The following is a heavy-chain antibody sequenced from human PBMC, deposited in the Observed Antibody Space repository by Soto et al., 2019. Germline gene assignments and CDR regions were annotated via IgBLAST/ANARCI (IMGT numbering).Heavy chain of an antibody. D-gene: IGHD3-9*01. V-gene: IGHV3-30*03. J-gene: IGHJ4*02. CDR3: ARDWGLDWLLQDRFDS. CDR2: ISSDGNNK. CDR1: GFTINNYG. Sequence: QVQLVESGGGVVQPGRSLRLSCAASGFTINNYGMHWVRQTPGKGLEWVAVISSDGNNKEYGDSAKGRFTISRDNSKNTLHLQMNNLRADDTAVYYCARDWGLDWLLQDRFDSWGQGTLVTVSS.